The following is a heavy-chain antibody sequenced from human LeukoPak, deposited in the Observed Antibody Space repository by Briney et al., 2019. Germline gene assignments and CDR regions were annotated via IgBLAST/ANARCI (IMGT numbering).Heavy chain of an antibody. V-gene: IGHV1-24*01. D-gene: IGHD3-3*01. CDR2: FDPEDGET. J-gene: IGHJ4*02. CDR3: ATPLGDFWSGYTLYYFDY. CDR1: GYTLTELS. Sequence: ASVKVSCKVSGYTLTELSMHWVRQAPGKGLEWMGGFDPEDGETIYAQKFQGRVTMTEDTSTDTAYMELSSLRSADTAVYYCATPLGDFWSGYTLYYFDYWGQGTLVTVSS.